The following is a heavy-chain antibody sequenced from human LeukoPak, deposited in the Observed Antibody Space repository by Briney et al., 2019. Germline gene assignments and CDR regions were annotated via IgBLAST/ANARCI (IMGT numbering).Heavy chain of an antibody. CDR1: GYTFTCYY. Sequence: ASVKVSCKASGYTFTCYYMHWVRQAPGQGLEWMGWINPNSGGTNYAQKFQGRVTMTRDTSISTAYMELSRLRSDDTAVYYCAREAAHYGDYNWFDHWGQGTLVTVSS. D-gene: IGHD4-17*01. CDR3: AREAAHYGDYNWFDH. J-gene: IGHJ5*02. CDR2: INPNSGGT. V-gene: IGHV1-2*02.